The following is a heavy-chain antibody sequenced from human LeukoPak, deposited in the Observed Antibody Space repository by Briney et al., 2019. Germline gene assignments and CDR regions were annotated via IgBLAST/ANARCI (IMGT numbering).Heavy chain of an antibody. D-gene: IGHD6-19*01. CDR2: IHYSGSP. Sequence: SETLSLTCTVSGGSNYWSWIRQPPGKGLEWIGYIHYSGSPNYNPSLKSRVTISIDTSKNQFSLRLNSVTAEDTAVYYCARDQETGYSSGWYGTKVVYNWFDPWGQGTLVTVSS. CDR1: GGSNY. V-gene: IGHV4-59*12. CDR3: ARDQETGYSSGWYGTKVVYNWFDP. J-gene: IGHJ5*02.